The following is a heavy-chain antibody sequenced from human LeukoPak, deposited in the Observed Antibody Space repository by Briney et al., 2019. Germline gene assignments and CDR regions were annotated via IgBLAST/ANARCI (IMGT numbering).Heavy chain of an antibody. CDR2: ISGSGSST. CDR1: GFTFNSYA. Sequence: PGGSLRLSCVASGFTFNSYAMNWVRQAPGKGLEWVSAISGSGSSTYYADSVKGRFTISRDNSKNTLYLQMNSLRAEDTAVYYCTKHTSRVLPLDAFDIWGQGTMVTVSS. J-gene: IGHJ3*02. V-gene: IGHV3-23*01. D-gene: IGHD2-2*01. CDR3: TKHTSRVLPLDAFDI.